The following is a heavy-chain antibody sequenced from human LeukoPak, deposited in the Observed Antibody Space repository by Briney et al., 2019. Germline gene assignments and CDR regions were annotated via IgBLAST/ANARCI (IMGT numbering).Heavy chain of an antibody. CDR3: ARRWVGSSGYFRY. J-gene: IGHJ4*02. CDR2: VNESGGT. D-gene: IGHD3-22*01. V-gene: IGHV4-34*01. Sequence: SETLSPTCAVYIDSFSNYHWNWIRQTPAKGMEWIGEVNESGGTNISPSLKSRVTISGDTSKNQFSLKLTSVTAADTAVYYCARRWVGSSGYFRYWGQGTLVTVSS. CDR1: IDSFSNYH.